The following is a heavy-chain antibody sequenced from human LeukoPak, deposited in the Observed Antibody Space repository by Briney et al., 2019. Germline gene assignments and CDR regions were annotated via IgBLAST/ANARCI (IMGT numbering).Heavy chain of an antibody. CDR1: GGSVSSGSHY. Sequence: TSETLSLTCTVSGGSVSSGSHYWSWIRQPPGKGLEWIGYIYYSGSTNYNPSLKSRVTISVDTSKNQLSLKLSSVTAADTAVYYCARDRYYYGSGSYDHWGQGTLVTVSS. D-gene: IGHD3-10*01. J-gene: IGHJ4*02. CDR3: ARDRYYYGSGSYDH. V-gene: IGHV4-61*01. CDR2: IYYSGST.